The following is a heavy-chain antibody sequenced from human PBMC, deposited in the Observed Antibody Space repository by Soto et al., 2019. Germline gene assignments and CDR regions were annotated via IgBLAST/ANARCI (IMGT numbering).Heavy chain of an antibody. V-gene: IGHV4-39*01. CDR3: ARGGITAVRNYYFDY. J-gene: IGHJ4*02. D-gene: IGHD1-20*01. CDR2: IDYNGVT. Sequence: SETLSLTCSVSGGSVSSNDYYWGWIRQPPAKGLEWIGNIDYNGVTSYNPSLKTRLTISRDTSKNQFSLRLTTVTAADTAVYYCARGGITAVRNYYFDYWGQGTLVTVYS. CDR1: GGSVSSNDYY.